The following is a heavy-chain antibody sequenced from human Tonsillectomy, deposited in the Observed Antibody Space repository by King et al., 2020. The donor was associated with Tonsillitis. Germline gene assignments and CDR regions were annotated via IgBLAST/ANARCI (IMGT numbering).Heavy chain of an antibody. CDR2: IYYSGST. CDR3: ATNYSGSTYFDY. D-gene: IGHD6-6*01. CDR1: GDSISSYY. Sequence: QLQESGPGLVKPSETLSLTCTVSGDSISSYYWSWIRQPPGKGLEWIGNIYYSGSTNYNPSLKSRVTISVDTSKNQFSLKLPSVTAADTAVYYCATNYSGSTYFDYWGQGTLVTVSS. J-gene: IGHJ4*02. V-gene: IGHV4-59*01.